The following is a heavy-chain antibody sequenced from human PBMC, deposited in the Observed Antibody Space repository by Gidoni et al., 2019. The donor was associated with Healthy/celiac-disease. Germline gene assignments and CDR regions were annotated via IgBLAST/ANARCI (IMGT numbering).Heavy chain of an antibody. D-gene: IGHD3-16*02. V-gene: IGHV4-61*02. J-gene: IGHJ6*02. CDR1: GGSISSGSYY. CDR3: ARDSLIDAPFYYYYGMDV. Sequence: QVQLQESGPGLVKPSQTLSLTCTVSGGSISSGSYYWSWIRQPAGKGLEWIGRIYTSGSTNYNPSLKSRVTISVDTSKNQFSLKLSSVTAADTAVYYCARDSLIDAPFYYYYGMDVWGQGTTVTVSS. CDR2: IYTSGST.